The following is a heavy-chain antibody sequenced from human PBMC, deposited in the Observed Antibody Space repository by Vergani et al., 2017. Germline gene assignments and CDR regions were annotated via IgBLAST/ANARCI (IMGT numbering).Heavy chain of an antibody. CDR3: AKDMRVSSGYYYGYSDY. D-gene: IGHD3-22*01. Sequence: EVQLLESGGGLVQPGGSLRLSCAASGFTFSSYAMSWVRQAPGKGLEWVSAISGSGGSTYYADSVKGRFTISRVNSNNTLYLQMNRLRAEDTAVYYCAKDMRVSSGYYYGYSDYWGEGSLVTVSS. CDR1: GFTFSSYA. V-gene: IGHV3-23*01. J-gene: IGHJ4*02. CDR2: ISGSGGST.